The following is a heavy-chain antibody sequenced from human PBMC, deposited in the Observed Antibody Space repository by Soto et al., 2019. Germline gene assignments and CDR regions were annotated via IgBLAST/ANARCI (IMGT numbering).Heavy chain of an antibody. CDR2: IYYSGST. D-gene: IGHD5-12*01. J-gene: IGHJ6*02. V-gene: IGHV4-30-4*01. CDR3: ARDRLATKSDYYYGMAC. CDR1: GGSISSGDYY. Sequence: SETLSLTCTVSGGSISSGDYYWSWIRQPPGKGLEWIGYIYYSGSTYYNPSLKSRVTISVDTSKNQFPLKLSSVTAADTAGYYCARDRLATKSDYYYGMACWDQGTTVTVSS.